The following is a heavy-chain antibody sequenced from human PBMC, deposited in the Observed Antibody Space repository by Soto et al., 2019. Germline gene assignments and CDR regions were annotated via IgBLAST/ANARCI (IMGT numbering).Heavy chain of an antibody. J-gene: IGHJ4*02. Sequence: EVQVVESGGGLVKPGGSLRLSCAASGFTFSSHSMNWVRQAPGKGLEWVSTISSSSTYIYYADSVKGRFTISRDNAKNSLYLQMNSLRAEDTAVYYCAKVTGYYMDHWGQGTLVTVCS. CDR3: AKVTGYYMDH. D-gene: IGHD3-9*01. CDR1: GFTFSSHS. V-gene: IGHV3-21*04. CDR2: ISSSSTYI.